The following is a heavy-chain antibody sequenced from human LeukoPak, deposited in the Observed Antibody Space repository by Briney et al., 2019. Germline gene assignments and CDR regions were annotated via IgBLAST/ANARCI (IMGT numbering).Heavy chain of an antibody. CDR3: ARRLRYCSSTSCYLRYYYYGMDV. V-gene: IGHV4-34*01. J-gene: IGHJ6*02. D-gene: IGHD2-2*01. CDR1: GGSFSGYY. Sequence: SETLSLTCAVYGGSFSGYYWSWIRQPPGKGLEWIGEINHSGSTNYNPSLKSRVTISVETSKNQFYLKLSSVTAADTAVYYCARRLRYCSSTSCYLRYYYYGMDVWGQGTTVTVSS. CDR2: INHSGST.